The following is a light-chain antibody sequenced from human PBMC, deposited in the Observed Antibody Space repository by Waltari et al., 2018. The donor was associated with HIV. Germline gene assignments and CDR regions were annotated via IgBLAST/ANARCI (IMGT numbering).Light chain of an antibody. Sequence: QSVLTQPPSASGTPGQRVTISCSGSNSNVGISYVYWYQQRPGTTPKLVIYGINQRPSVVPDRVSGSKSRTSVSLVISGIRSEDEADYYCAAWDYSLSGWVFGGGTKLTVL. CDR3: AAWDYSLSGWV. J-gene: IGLJ3*02. CDR1: NSNVGISY. V-gene: IGLV1-47*01. CDR2: GIN.